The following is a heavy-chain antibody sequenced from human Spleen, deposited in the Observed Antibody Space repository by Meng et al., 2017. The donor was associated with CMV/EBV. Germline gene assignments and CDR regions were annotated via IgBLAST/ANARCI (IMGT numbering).Heavy chain of an antibody. CDR1: GFTFSSYW. CDR2: INSDGSST. CDR3: ARASGYLDY. V-gene: IGHV3-74*01. Sequence: LSLPCAASGFTFSSYWMHWVRQAPGKGLVWVSRINSDGSSTTYADSVKGRFTISRDNAKNTLYLQMNSLRAEDTAVYYCARASGYLDYWGQGTLVTVSS. D-gene: IGHD3-3*01. J-gene: IGHJ4*02.